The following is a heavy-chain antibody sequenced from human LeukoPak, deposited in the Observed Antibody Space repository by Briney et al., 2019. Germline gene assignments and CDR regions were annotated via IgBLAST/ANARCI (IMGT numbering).Heavy chain of an antibody. V-gene: IGHV4-59*08. CDR3: ARKGTYGGYFDH. D-gene: IGHD4-23*01. Sequence: SETLSLTCTVSGGSLSNYYWSWIRQPPGKGLEWIGNIYYSGSPNYNPSLKSRVTISVDTSKNQFSLKLSSVTAADTAVYYCARKGTYGGYFDHWGQGTLVTVSS. CDR1: GGSLSNYY. CDR2: IYYSGSP. J-gene: IGHJ4*02.